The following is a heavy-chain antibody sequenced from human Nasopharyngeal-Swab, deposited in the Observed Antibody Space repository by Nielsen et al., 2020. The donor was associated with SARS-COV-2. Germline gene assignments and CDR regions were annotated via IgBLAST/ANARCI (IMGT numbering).Heavy chain of an antibody. Sequence: GESLKISCAASGFTFSDYYMSWIRQAPGKGLEGVSYISGSGSTIYYADSVKGRFTMSRDNAKNSVYLQMNSLRAEDTAVYYCAREVPYSGHDDAFDIWGQGTMVTVSA. CDR3: AREVPYSGHDDAFDI. J-gene: IGHJ3*02. CDR2: ISGSGSTI. V-gene: IGHV3-11*04. D-gene: IGHD5-12*01. CDR1: GFTFSDYY.